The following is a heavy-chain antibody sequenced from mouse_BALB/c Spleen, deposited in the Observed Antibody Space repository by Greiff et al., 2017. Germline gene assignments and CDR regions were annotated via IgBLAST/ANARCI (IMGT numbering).Heavy chain of an antibody. CDR2: IYPSDSYT. V-gene: IGHV1-69*02. Sequence: QVQLQQPGAELVRPGASVKLSCKASGYTFTSYWINWVKQRPGQGLEWIGNIYPSDSYTNYHQKFKDQATLTVDKSSSTAYMQLSSPTSEDSAVYYCTFTTASGGFAYWGQGTLVTVSA. D-gene: IGHD1-2*01. CDR3: TFTTASGGFAY. J-gene: IGHJ3*01. CDR1: GYTFTSYW.